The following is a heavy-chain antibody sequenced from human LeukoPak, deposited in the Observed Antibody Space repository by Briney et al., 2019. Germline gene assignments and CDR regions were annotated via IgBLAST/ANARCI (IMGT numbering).Heavy chain of an antibody. Sequence: GASVEVSCKASGGTFSSYAISWVRQAPGQGLEWMGRIIPIFGTANYAQKFQGRVTITTDESTSTAYMELSSLRSEDTAVYYCAREPPYYDSSGYYYYFDYWGQGTLVTVSS. CDR1: GGTFSSYA. J-gene: IGHJ4*02. D-gene: IGHD3-22*01. V-gene: IGHV1-69*05. CDR3: AREPPYYDSSGYYYYFDY. CDR2: IIPIFGTA.